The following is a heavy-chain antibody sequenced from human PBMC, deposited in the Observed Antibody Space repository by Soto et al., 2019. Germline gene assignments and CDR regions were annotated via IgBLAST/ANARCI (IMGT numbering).Heavy chain of an antibody. J-gene: IGHJ6*02. D-gene: IGHD5-12*01. CDR1: GYSFTSYW. Sequence: PGESLKISCKGPGYSFTSYWISWVRQMPGKGLEWMGRIDPSDSYTNYSPSFQGHVTISADKSISTAYLQWSSLKASDTAMYYCARLLATNTWDYYYYYGMDVWGQGTTVTVSS. CDR2: IDPSDSYT. CDR3: ARLLATNTWDYYYYYGMDV. V-gene: IGHV5-10-1*01.